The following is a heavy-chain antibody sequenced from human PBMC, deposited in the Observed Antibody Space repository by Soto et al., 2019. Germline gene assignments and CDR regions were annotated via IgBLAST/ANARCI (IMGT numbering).Heavy chain of an antibody. V-gene: IGHV4-30-4*01. D-gene: IGHD3-22*01. J-gene: IGHJ4*02. Sequence: TLSLTCTVSGGSISIGDYYWSWIRQPPGKGLEWIGYIYYSGSTYYNPSLKSRVTISVDTSKNQFSLKLSSVTAADTAVYYCARATYYYDSSGYYYRPLFPFFDYWGQGTLVTVSS. CDR2: IYYSGST. CDR3: ARATYYYDSSGYYYRPLFPFFDY. CDR1: GGSISIGDYY.